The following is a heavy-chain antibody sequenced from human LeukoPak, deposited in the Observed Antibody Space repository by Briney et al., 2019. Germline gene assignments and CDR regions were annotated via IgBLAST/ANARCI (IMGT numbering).Heavy chain of an antibody. V-gene: IGHV3-48*03. Sequence: SGGSLRLSCAASGFTFSSYEMNWVRQAPGKGLEWVSYISSRGSTIYYADSVKGRFTISRDNAKNSLYLQMNSLRAEDTALYYCASLNFGSYYFDNWGQRTLVTVSS. CDR1: GFTFSSYE. D-gene: IGHD3-3*01. J-gene: IGHJ4*02. CDR3: ASLNFGSYYFDN. CDR2: ISSRGSTI.